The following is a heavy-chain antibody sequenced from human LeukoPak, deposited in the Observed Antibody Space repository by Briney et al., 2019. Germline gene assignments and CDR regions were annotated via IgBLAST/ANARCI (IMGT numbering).Heavy chain of an antibody. D-gene: IGHD3-16*02. J-gene: IGHJ5*02. Sequence: PGGSLRLSCAGSGFTFSSYSMNWVRQAPGKGLEWVSSISSSSSYIYYADSVKGRFTISRDNAKNSLYLQMNSLRAEDTAVYYCARDGYVWGSYRYGGSWFDPWGQGTLVTVSS. CDR3: ARDGYVWGSYRYGGSWFDP. V-gene: IGHV3-21*01. CDR1: GFTFSSYS. CDR2: ISSSSSYI.